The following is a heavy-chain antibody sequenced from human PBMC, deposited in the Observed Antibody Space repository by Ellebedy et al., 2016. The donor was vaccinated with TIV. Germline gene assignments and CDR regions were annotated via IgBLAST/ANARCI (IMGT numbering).Heavy chain of an antibody. CDR1: GGIFSDYS. D-gene: IGHD2-15*01. J-gene: IGHJ6*01. CDR2: IIPLFGPT. Sequence: AASVKVSCKASGGIFSDYSINWLRQAPGQGLEWLGGIIPLFGPTDYAQKFQDRVTITADESTTIAYMELRSLRFDDTAVYYCAKLSRRRPHFYYDLDVWGQGTTVTVSS. V-gene: IGHV1-69*13. CDR3: AKLSRRRPHFYYDLDV.